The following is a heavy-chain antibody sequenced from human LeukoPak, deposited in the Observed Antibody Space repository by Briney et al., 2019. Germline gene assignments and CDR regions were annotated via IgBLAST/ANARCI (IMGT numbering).Heavy chain of an antibody. D-gene: IGHD1-26*01. Sequence: GGSLRLSCAASGFTFSSYWMHWVRQGPGKGLVWVSRIKSDGSSTSYADSVKGRFTISRDNAKNTLYLQMNSLRAEDTAVYYCAKVTRELLPTDYWGQGTLVTVSS. CDR3: AKVTRELLPTDY. J-gene: IGHJ4*02. CDR2: IKSDGSST. V-gene: IGHV3-74*01. CDR1: GFTFSSYW.